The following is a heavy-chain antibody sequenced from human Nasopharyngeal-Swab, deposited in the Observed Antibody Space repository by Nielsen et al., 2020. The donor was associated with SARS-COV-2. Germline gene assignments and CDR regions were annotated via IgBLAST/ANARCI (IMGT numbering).Heavy chain of an antibody. V-gene: IGHV1-24*01. D-gene: IGHD1-26*01. CDR1: GFTFSNAW. CDR2: FDPEDGET. J-gene: IGHJ4*02. Sequence: GGSLRLSCAASGFTFSNAWMSWVRQAPGKGLEWVGGFDPEDGETIYAQKFQGRVTMTEDTSTDTAYMELSSLTSEDTAVYYCTTVAGSYGRFDYWGQGTLVTVSS. CDR3: TTVAGSYGRFDY.